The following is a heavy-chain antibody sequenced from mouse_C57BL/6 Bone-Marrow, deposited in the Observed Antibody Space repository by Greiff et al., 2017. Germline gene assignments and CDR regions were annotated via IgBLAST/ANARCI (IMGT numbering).Heavy chain of an antibody. CDR1: GFTFSDYG. CDR2: ISSGSSTI. J-gene: IGHJ2*01. CDR3: SRRGYYYGSSLDY. V-gene: IGHV5-17*01. D-gene: IGHD1-1*01. Sequence: EVQGVQPGGSLVKPGGSLKLSCAASGFTFSDYGMHWVRQAPEKGLVWVAYISSGSSTIYYADPAKGRFTISRDNAKNTLVLQMTSLRCEDSAMYYCSRRGYYYGSSLDYWGQGTTLTVAS.